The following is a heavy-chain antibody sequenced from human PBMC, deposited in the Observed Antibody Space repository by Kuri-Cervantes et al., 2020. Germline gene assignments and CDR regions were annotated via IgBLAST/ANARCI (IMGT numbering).Heavy chain of an antibody. J-gene: IGHJ4*02. CDR3: ASSVTTGGGGGY. V-gene: IGHV3-30-3*01. Sequence: GESLKISCAASGFTFSSYWMSWVRQAPGRGLEWVAVISYDGSNKYYADSVKGRFTISGDNSKNTLYLQMNSLRAEDTAVYYCASSVTTGGGGGYWGQGTLVTVSS. CDR1: GFTFSSYW. D-gene: IGHD4-17*01. CDR2: ISYDGSNK.